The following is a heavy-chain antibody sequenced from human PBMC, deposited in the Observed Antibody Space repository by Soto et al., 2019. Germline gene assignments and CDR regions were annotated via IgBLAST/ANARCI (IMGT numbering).Heavy chain of an antibody. CDR2: IYYSGST. V-gene: IGHV4-59*01. CDR1: GGSISSYY. Sequence: SETLSLPCTVSGGSISSYYWSWIRQPPGKGLEWIGYIYYSGSTNYNPSLKSRVTISVDTSKNQFSLKLSSVTAADTAVYYCARANRLMVRGSYAIDYWGQGTLVTVS. CDR3: ARANRLMVRGSYAIDY. D-gene: IGHD3-16*01. J-gene: IGHJ4*02.